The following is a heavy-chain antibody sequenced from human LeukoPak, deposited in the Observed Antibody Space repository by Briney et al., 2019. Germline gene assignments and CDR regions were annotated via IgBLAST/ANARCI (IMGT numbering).Heavy chain of an antibody. J-gene: IGHJ4*02. CDR3: ARDSSGYRRFDF. V-gene: IGHV3-48*01. D-gene: IGHD3-22*01. CDR2: ISISGGTI. CDR1: GFTFKNHS. Sequence: GGSLRLSCEASGFTFKNHSMNWVRQAPGRGLEWISFISISGGTIYYADSVKGRFTISRDNVNNSLHLLMNSLRADDTAVYHCARDSSGYRRFDFWGQGTLVTVSS.